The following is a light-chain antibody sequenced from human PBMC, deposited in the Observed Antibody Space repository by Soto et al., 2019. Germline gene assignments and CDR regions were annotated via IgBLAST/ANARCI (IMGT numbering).Light chain of an antibody. J-gene: IGKJ5*01. Sequence: VLTQSPGTLSLSPGGSATLSCRASQNINNNYLAWYQHKPGQAPRLLMYDASLRATGIPDRFSGSGSGTDFTLTISRLEPEDFAVYYCQQYGSSPRITFGQGTRLEIK. CDR1: QNINNNY. V-gene: IGKV3-20*01. CDR2: DAS. CDR3: QQYGSSPRIT.